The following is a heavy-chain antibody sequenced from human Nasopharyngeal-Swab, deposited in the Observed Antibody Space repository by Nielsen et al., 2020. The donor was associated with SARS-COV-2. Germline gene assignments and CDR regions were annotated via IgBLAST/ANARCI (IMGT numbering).Heavy chain of an antibody. CDR2: RYYNVTT. D-gene: IGHD1-26*01. J-gene: IGHJ4*02. CDR1: GGSISSSTYY. Sequence: SETLSLTCTASGGSISSSTYYWGWIRQPPGKGLEWIGSRYYNVTTYYNPSLKSRVIISVDMSKNQFSLKLSSVTAADTAVYYCASIRRATYVNWGQGTLVTVSS. CDR3: ASIRRATYVN. V-gene: IGHV4-39*01.